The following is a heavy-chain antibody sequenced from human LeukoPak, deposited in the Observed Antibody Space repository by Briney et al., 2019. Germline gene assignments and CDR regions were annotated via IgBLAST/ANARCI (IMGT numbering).Heavy chain of an antibody. Sequence: GGSLRLSCAASGFTFSSYAMSWVRQAPGKGLEWVSAISGSGGSTYYADSVKGRFTISRDNSKNTLYLQMNSLRAEDTAVYYCAKLGGDHKYYYYYMDVWGKGTTVTAS. V-gene: IGHV3-23*01. CDR3: AKLGGDHKYYYYYMDV. CDR2: ISGSGGST. CDR1: GFTFSSYA. D-gene: IGHD2-21*02. J-gene: IGHJ6*03.